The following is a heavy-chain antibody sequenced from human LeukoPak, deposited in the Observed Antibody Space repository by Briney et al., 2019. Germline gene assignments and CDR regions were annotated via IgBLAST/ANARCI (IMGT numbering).Heavy chain of an antibody. J-gene: IGHJ4*02. CDR2: IKEDGSEK. D-gene: IGHD1-26*01. V-gene: IGHV3-7*01. CDR3: ARVTWEVDY. Sequence: PGGSLRLSCAASGFTFTTYWMTWVRQAPGKGLEWVANIKEDGSEKSYVDSVKGRFTISRDNAKNSLYLQMNSLRAEDTALYYCARVTWEVDYWGQGTLVTVSS. CDR1: GFTFTTYW.